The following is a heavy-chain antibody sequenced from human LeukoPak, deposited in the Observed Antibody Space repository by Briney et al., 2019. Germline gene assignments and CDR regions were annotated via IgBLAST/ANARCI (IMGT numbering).Heavy chain of an antibody. J-gene: IGHJ4*02. CDR3: ARVVRGGDDY. Sequence: SETLSLTCTVSGGSISTYYWSWIRQPPGKGLEWIGEINHSGSTNYNPSLKSRVTISVDTSKNQFSLKLSSVTAADTAVYYCARVVRGGDDYWGRGTLVTVSS. D-gene: IGHD3-16*01. CDR1: GGSISTYY. V-gene: IGHV4-34*01. CDR2: INHSGST.